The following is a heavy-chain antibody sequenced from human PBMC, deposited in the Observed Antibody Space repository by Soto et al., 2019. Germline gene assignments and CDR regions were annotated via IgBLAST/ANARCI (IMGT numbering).Heavy chain of an antibody. CDR3: TRAYGAETFDF. V-gene: IGHV1-8*02. J-gene: IGHJ5*01. D-gene: IGHD3-10*01. CDR2: MNPNSGNT. Sequence: GASVKVSSKASGYTFNNYDIHWVRQAPGHGLEWMGWMNPNSGNTGYAQNFRGRVTMTQNTAIGTAYMELSRLRSDDTATYYCTRAYGAETFDFWGRGTRVTVAS. CDR1: GYTFNNYD.